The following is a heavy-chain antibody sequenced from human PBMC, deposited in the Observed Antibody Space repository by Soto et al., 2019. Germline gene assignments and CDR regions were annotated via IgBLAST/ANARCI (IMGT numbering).Heavy chain of an antibody. CDR1: GFTFSSYA. Sequence: PGGSLRLSCAASGFTFSSYAMSWVRQAPGKGLEWVSAISGSGGSTYYADSVKGRFTISRDNSKNTLYLQMNSLRAEDTAVYYCAKGRIAVAATGNYFDYWGQGTLVTVSS. D-gene: IGHD6-19*01. CDR3: AKGRIAVAATGNYFDY. CDR2: ISGSGGST. V-gene: IGHV3-23*01. J-gene: IGHJ4*02.